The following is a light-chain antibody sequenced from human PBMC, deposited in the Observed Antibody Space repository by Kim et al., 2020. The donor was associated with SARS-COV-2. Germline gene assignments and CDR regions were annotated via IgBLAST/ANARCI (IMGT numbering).Light chain of an antibody. CDR3: QQYYSTPLT. Sequence: DIVMTQSPDSLAVSLGERATINCKSSQSVSYSSNNKNYLAWYQQKPGQPPKLLIYWASTRDSGVPDRFSGSGSGTDFTLTISSLQAEDVAVYYCQQYYSTPLTFGGGTKVDIK. J-gene: IGKJ4*01. CDR1: QSVSYSSNNKNY. CDR2: WAS. V-gene: IGKV4-1*01.